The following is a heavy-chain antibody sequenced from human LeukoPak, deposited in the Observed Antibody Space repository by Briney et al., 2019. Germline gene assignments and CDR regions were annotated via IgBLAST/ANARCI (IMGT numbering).Heavy chain of an antibody. Sequence: SETLSLTCTVSGGSISSSSYYWSWIRQPPGKGLEWIGHIYYSGTTNYNPSLKSRVTISVDTSKNEFSLKMSSVTGADTAVYYCARIEYYDFWTGHRAFDIWGQGTMVTVSS. CDR3: ARIEYYDFWTGHRAFDI. CDR1: GGSISSSSYY. D-gene: IGHD3-3*01. J-gene: IGHJ3*02. CDR2: IYYSGTT. V-gene: IGHV4-61*05.